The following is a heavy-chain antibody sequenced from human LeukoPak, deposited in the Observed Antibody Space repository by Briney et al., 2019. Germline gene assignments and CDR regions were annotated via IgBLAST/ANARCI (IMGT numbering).Heavy chain of an antibody. J-gene: IGHJ1*01. V-gene: IGHV3-11*01. CDR2: ISNSGNTI. Sequence: PGGSLRLSCAASGFTFSNYYMTWIRQAPGKGLQWISFISNSGNTIYYADSVEGRFTISRDNAKNSLYLQMHSLRAEDKAMYYCARSTLPGRSGRTEFFQHWGQGTLVTVSS. CDR1: GFTFSNYY. CDR3: ARSTLPGRSGRTEFFQH. D-gene: IGHD6-19*01.